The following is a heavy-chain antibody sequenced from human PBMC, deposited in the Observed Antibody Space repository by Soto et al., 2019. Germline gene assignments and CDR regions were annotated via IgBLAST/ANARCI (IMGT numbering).Heavy chain of an antibody. J-gene: IGHJ4*02. CDR3: AISRDYYDSSGYYGY. V-gene: IGHV3-23*01. CDR2: ISGSGGST. Sequence: HPGGSLRLSCAASGFTFSSYAMSWVRQAPGKGLEWVSAISGSGGSTYYADSVKGRFTISRDNSKNTLYLQMNSLRAEDTAVYYCAISRDYYDSSGYYGYWGQGTLVTVSS. D-gene: IGHD3-22*01. CDR1: GFTFSSYA.